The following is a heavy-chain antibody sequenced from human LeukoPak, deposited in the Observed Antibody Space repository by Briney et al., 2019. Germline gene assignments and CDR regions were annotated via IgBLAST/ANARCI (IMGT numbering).Heavy chain of an antibody. CDR2: INTDTGKP. D-gene: IGHD2-2*01. CDR3: ARFPHPYCSSAGCPNWLDP. J-gene: IGHJ5*02. Sequence: GASVKVSCKASGYTFSNYALNWVRQAPGQGLEWMGWINTDTGKPTYAQGFTGRFVFSLDTSVSTAYLQISSLQAADTAVYYCARFPHPYCSSAGCPNWLDPWGQETLVTVSS. V-gene: IGHV7-4-1*02. CDR1: GYTFSNYA.